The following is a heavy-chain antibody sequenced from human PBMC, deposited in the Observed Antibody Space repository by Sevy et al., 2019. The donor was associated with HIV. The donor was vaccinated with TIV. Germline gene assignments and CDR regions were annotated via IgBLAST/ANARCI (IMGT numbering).Heavy chain of an antibody. D-gene: IGHD6-13*01. V-gene: IGHV4-4*07. Sequence: SETLSLTCTVSGGSISSYYWSWIRQPAGKGLEWIGRIYTSGSTNYNPSLKSRVTMSVDTSKNQFSLKLSSVTAADTAVYYCARDCGYSSSWYTPTGMLAWWFDPWGQGTLVTVSS. CDR2: IYTSGST. J-gene: IGHJ5*02. CDR3: ARDCGYSSSWYTPTGMLAWWFDP. CDR1: GGSISSYY.